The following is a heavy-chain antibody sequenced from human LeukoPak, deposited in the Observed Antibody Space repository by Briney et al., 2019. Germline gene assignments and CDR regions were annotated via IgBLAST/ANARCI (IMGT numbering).Heavy chain of an antibody. V-gene: IGHV4-59*01. D-gene: IGHD6-19*01. CDR2: IYYSGST. CDR1: GGSISSYY. CDR3: ARVRLSSGWWVRDAFDI. J-gene: IGHJ3*02. Sequence: SETLSLTCTVSGGSISSYYWSWIRQPPGKGLEWIGYIYYSGSTNYNPSLKSRVTISVDTSKNQFSLKLSSVTAADTAVYYCARVRLSSGWWVRDAFDIWGQGTMITVSS.